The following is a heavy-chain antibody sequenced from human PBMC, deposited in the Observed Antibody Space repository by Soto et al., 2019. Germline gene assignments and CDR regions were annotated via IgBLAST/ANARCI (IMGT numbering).Heavy chain of an antibody. CDR2: ISGIGGST. CDR3: AKETGYSSGWYSNYFQH. V-gene: IGHV3-23*01. D-gene: IGHD6-19*01. Sequence: GGSLRLSCAASGFTFSSYAMSWVRQAPGKGLEWVSAISGIGGSTYYADSVKGRFTISRDNSKNTLYLQMNSLRAEDTAVYYCAKETGYSSGWYSNYFQHWGQGTLVTVSS. J-gene: IGHJ1*01. CDR1: GFTFSSYA.